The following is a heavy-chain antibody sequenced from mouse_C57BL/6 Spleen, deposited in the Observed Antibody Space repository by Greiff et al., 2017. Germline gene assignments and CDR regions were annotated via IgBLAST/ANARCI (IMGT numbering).Heavy chain of an antibody. J-gene: IGHJ2*01. CDR3: ARRDGEGLDY. Sequence: EVQLQQSGPVLVKPGASVKMSCKASGYTFTDYYMNWVKQSHGKSLEWIGVINPYNGGTSYNQKFKGKATLTDDKSSSTTYMELNSLTSEDSAVYYRARRDGEGLDYWGQGTTLTVSS. CDR1: GYTFTDYY. CDR2: INPYNGGT. D-gene: IGHD3-3*01. V-gene: IGHV1-19*01.